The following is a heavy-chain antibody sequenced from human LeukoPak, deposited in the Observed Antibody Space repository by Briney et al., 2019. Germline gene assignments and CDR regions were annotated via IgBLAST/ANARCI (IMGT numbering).Heavy chain of an antibody. D-gene: IGHD6-13*01. CDR1: GGSISSGGYY. V-gene: IGHV4-30-2*01. CDR3: AREKYIATDAFDI. Sequence: SQTLSLTCTVSGGSISSGGYYWSWIRQPPGKGLEWIGYTYHSGSTYYNPSLKSRVTISVDTSKNQFSLKLSSVTAADTAVYYCAREKYIATDAFDIWGQGTMVTVSS. CDR2: TYHSGST. J-gene: IGHJ3*02.